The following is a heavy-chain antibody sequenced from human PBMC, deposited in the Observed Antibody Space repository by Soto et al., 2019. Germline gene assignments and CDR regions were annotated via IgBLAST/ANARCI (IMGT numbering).Heavy chain of an antibody. CDR1: GDSISSRSAY. V-gene: IGHV4-39*01. CDR2: FYYGGNT. D-gene: IGHD1-26*01. J-gene: IGHJ4*02. CDR3: SRHLGATGPRY. Sequence: QLQLQESGPGLVKPSETLSLTCTVFGDSISSRSAYWGWVRQPPGKGLEWIGSFYYGGNTHYNPSLKSRAPPSVDTSKNPFSLKLISVTATDRAVYYCSRHLGATGPRYWGQGTLVTVSS.